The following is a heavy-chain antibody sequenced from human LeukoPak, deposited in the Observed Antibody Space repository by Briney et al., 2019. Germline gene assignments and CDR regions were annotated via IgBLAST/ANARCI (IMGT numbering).Heavy chain of an antibody. CDR2: ISSSSGAI. J-gene: IGHJ4*02. V-gene: IGHV3-48*01. CDR3: ARENYDSSGYPAGYFDY. Sequence: GGSLRHSCAASGFTFSRYNMNWVRQAPGKGLEWVSYISSSSGAIYYADSVKGRFTISRDNAKNSLYLQMNSLRAEDTAVYYCARENYDSSGYPAGYFDYWGQGTLVTVSS. D-gene: IGHD3-22*01. CDR1: GFTFSRYN.